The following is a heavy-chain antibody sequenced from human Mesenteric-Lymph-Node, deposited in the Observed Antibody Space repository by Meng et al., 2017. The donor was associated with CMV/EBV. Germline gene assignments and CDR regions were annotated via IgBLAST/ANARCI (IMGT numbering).Heavy chain of an antibody. CDR1: GTSISRITYY. Sequence: GSLRLSCTVSGTSISRITYYWGWIRQPPGKGLEWIGSMYPSGSTFYNPSLKSRLTISIDTSKNQFSLKVSSVTAADTAVYYCARDDYQLNDYGLDVWGQGTTVTVSS. J-gene: IGHJ6*02. CDR3: ARDDYQLNDYGLDV. CDR2: MYPSGST. V-gene: IGHV4-39*07. D-gene: IGHD4-11*01.